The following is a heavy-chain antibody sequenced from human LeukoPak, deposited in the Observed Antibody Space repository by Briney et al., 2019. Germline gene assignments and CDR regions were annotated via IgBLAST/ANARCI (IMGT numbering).Heavy chain of an antibody. D-gene: IGHD4-17*01. CDR1: GFTFSSYW. CDR2: IKKDGTAK. Sequence: GGSLRLSCAASGFTFSSYWMSWVRQAPGKGLEWVANIKKDGTAKYYVDSVKGRFSISRDNAKNSLSLQMNSLRAEDTAMYYCASQRDGDYIEWGQGTLVTVSP. CDR3: ASQRDGDYIE. V-gene: IGHV3-7*01. J-gene: IGHJ4*02.